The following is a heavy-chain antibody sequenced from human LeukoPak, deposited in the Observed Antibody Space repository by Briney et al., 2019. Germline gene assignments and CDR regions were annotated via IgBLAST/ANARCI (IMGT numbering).Heavy chain of an antibody. D-gene: IGHD3-10*01. CDR2: IKSKAYGGTT. Sequence: GGSLRLSCTASGFTFGDYAMSWVRQAPGKGLEWEGLIKSKAYGGTTEYAASVKGRFTISRDDSKSIAYLQMNSLKTEDTAVYYCTRDGLDYYGSGSYREIGLDYWGQGTLVTVSS. CDR1: GFTFGDYA. J-gene: IGHJ4*02. CDR3: TRDGLDYYGSGSYREIGLDY. V-gene: IGHV3-49*04.